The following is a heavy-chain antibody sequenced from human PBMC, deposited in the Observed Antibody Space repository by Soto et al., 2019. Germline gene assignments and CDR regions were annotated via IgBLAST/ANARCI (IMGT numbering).Heavy chain of an antibody. CDR1: GYTFTSYA. Sequence: ASVKVSCKASGYTFTSYAMHWVRQAPGQRLEWMGWINAGNGNTKYSQKFQGRVTITRDTSASTAYMELSSLRSEDTAVYYCARHSVLGIVVVPATTFEYWGQGTLVTVSS. J-gene: IGHJ4*02. CDR3: ARHSVLGIVVVPATTFEY. V-gene: IGHV1-3*01. D-gene: IGHD2-2*03. CDR2: INAGNGNT.